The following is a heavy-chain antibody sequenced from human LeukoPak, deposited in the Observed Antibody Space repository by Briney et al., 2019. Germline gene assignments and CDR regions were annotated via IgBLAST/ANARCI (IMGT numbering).Heavy chain of an antibody. CDR3: ARVPSNYDILTGYYKSSGDY. D-gene: IGHD3-9*01. Sequence: GGSLRLSCAASGFTFSSYAMHWVRQAPGKGLEWVAVISYDGSNKYYADSVKGRFTISRDNSKNTLYLQMNSLRAEDTAVYYCARVPSNYDILTGYYKSSGDYWGQGTLVTVSS. V-gene: IGHV3-30-3*01. CDR1: GFTFSSYA. CDR2: ISYDGSNK. J-gene: IGHJ4*02.